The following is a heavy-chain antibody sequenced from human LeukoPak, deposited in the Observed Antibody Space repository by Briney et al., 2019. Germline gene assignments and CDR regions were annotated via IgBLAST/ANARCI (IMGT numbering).Heavy chain of an antibody. V-gene: IGHV3-21*01. J-gene: IGHJ2*01. CDR3: ARLMFIAVGNWYFNL. Sequence: GGSLRLSCAASGFTFSTFGMIWVRQAPGKGLEWISSISYGYYIYYADAVKARFTISRDNARNSLYLQMNSLRADDTAVYYCARLMFIAVGNWYFNLWGRGTLVTVSS. D-gene: IGHD6-19*01. CDR1: GFTFSTFG. CDR2: ISYGYYI.